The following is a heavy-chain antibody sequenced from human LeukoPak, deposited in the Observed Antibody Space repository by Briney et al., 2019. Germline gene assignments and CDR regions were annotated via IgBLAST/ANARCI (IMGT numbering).Heavy chain of an antibody. Sequence: SETLSLTCTVSGDSLSSYFWSWLGQPPGKGVEGIGYIYYSGSTNYNPSLKSRVTISVDTSKNQFSVKLSSVTAADTAVYYCATEYPNIAVAGTGSAFDIWGQGTMVTVSS. CDR2: IYYSGST. D-gene: IGHD6-19*01. CDR1: GDSLSSYF. V-gene: IGHV4-59*01. CDR3: ATEYPNIAVAGTGSAFDI. J-gene: IGHJ3*02.